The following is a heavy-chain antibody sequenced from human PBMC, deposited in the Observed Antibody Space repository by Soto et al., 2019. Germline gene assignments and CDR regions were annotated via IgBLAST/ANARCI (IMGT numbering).Heavy chain of an antibody. D-gene: IGHD6-6*01. CDR2: IYYSGST. Sequence: SETLSLTCAVSGDSVSSAGYSWTWIRQPPGRGLEWIGYIYYSGSTSYNPSLKSRVTISLDRSKNQFSLSLASVTAADTAVYYCARGGRGSSTRVDFWGQGTLVTVSS. J-gene: IGHJ4*02. V-gene: IGHV4-30-2*01. CDR3: ARGGRGSSTRVDF. CDR1: GDSVSSAGYS.